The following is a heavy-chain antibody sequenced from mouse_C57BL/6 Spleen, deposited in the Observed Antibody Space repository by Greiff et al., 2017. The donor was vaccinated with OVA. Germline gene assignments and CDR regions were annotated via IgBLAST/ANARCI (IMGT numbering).Heavy chain of an antibody. Sequence: QVQLQQPGAELVKPGASVKMSCKASGYTFTSYWITWVKQRPGQGLEWIGDIYPGSGSTNYNEKFKSKATLTVDTSSSTAYMQLSSLTSEDSAVYYCARTVYSDCSYAMDYWSQGTSVTVAS. CDR2: IYPGSGST. CDR1: GYTFTSYW. J-gene: IGHJ4*01. V-gene: IGHV1-55*01. D-gene: IGHD2-4*01. CDR3: ARTVYSDCSYAMDY.